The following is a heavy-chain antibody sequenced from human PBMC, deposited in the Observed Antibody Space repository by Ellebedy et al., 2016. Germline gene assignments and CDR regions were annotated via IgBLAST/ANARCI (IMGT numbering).Heavy chain of an antibody. D-gene: IGHD2/OR15-2a*01. Sequence: GRSLRLSCAASGFTFSTYWMSWLRQAPGKGLQWVANINEDGSAIFYLDSVNGRFTISRDNSKNTLYLQMNSLRAEDTAVYYCARRGNGIYYFDYWGQGTLVTVSS. V-gene: IGHV3-7*01. CDR1: GFTFSTYW. CDR3: ARRGNGIYYFDY. J-gene: IGHJ4*02. CDR2: INEDGSAI.